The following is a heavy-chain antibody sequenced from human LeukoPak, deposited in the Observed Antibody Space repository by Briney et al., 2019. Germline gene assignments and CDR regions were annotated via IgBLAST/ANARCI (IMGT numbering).Heavy chain of an antibody. CDR2: IYSSGNT. J-gene: IGHJ4*02. V-gene: IGHV4-4*07. D-gene: IGHD2-21*01. Sequence: YWSWIRQPAGKGLEWIGRIYSSGNTNYNPSLKSRVTMSVDTSKNQFSLKLDSVTAADTAVYYCAREGIVVARGFDFWGQGTLVTVSS. CDR1: Y. CDR3: AREGIVVARGFDF.